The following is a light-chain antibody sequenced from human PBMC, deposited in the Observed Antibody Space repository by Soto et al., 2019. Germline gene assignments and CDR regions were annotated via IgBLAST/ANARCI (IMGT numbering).Light chain of an antibody. V-gene: IGKV1-39*01. CDR1: QSISSY. CDR2: AAS. Sequence: DIQMTQSPSSLSASVGDRVTITCRASQSISSYLNWYQQKPGKAPKLLIYAASSLQSGVPSRFSGSGSGTEFTLTISSLQSEDFAVYYCQQYSDSPTFGQGTKVDIK. CDR3: QQYSDSPT. J-gene: IGKJ1*01.